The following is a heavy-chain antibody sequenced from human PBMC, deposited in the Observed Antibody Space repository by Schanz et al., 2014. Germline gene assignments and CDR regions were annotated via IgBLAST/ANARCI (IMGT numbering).Heavy chain of an antibody. CDR2: ISGSGVST. J-gene: IGHJ4*02. Sequence: EVRLVESGGGLVQPGGSLRLSCAASGFTFSSYAMSWVRQAPGKGLEWISAISGSGVSTHYADSVKGRFTISRDNAKNSLYLQVNSLRAEDTAVYYCARDSGSHYLVDYWGQGTLVTVSS. CDR3: ARDSGSHYLVDY. D-gene: IGHD1-26*01. V-gene: IGHV3-23*04. CDR1: GFTFSSYA.